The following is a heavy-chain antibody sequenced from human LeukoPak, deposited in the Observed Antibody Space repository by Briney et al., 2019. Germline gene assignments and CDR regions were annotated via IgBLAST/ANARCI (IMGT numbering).Heavy chain of an antibody. J-gene: IGHJ4*02. D-gene: IGHD4-17*01. CDR1: GFTFSSYG. V-gene: IGHV3-30*02. Sequence: PGGSLRLSCAASGFTFSSYGMHWVRQAPGKGLEWVAFIRYDGSNKYYADSVKGRFTTSRDNSKNTLYLQMNSLGAEDPAVYYCAKEVTTVTTATFDYWGQGTLVTVSS. CDR2: IRYDGSNK. CDR3: AKEVTTVTTATFDY.